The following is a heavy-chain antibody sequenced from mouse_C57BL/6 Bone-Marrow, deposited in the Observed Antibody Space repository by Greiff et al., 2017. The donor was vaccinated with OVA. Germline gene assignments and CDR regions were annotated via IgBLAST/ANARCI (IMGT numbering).Heavy chain of an antibody. CDR3: ASPPLVSSGPNPCYYYAMDY. V-gene: IGHV1-64*01. D-gene: IGHD3-2*02. CDR2: IHPNSGST. Sequence: VQLKQPGAELVKPGASVKLSCKASGYTFTSYWMHWVKQRPGQGLEWIGIIHPNSGSTNYNDKFTSQATLTVDKSSSTAYMQLSILTSEDSAVYYCASPPLVSSGPNPCYYYAMDYWGQGTSVTVSS. CDR1: GYTFTSYW. J-gene: IGHJ4*01.